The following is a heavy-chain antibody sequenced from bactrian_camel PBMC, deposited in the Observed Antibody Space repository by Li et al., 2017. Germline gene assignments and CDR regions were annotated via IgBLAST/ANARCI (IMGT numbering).Heavy chain of an antibody. J-gene: IGHJ4*01. V-gene: IGHV3S63*01. Sequence: HVQLVESGGGSVQAGETLTLSCTASRYTLDDSDVAWFRQAPGNEREAVAAVGNDGFPSFHAGVKGQFTIARDSAKNTVYLEMNKLKPEDTAMYYCAADSYGDCAVVGYEYTYWDQGTQVTVS. CDR1: RYTLDDSD. CDR3: AADSYGDCAVVGYEYTY. D-gene: IGHD5*01. CDR2: VGNDGFP.